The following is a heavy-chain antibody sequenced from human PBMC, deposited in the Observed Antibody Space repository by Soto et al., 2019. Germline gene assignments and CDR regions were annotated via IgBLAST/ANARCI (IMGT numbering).Heavy chain of an antibody. CDR3: AKEKGDAPFDY. CDR1: GFTFSSYG. J-gene: IGHJ4*02. V-gene: IGHV3-30*18. CDR2: ISYDGSNK. Sequence: QVQLVESGGGVVQPGRSLRLSCAASGFTFSSYGMHWVRQAPGKGLEWVAVISYDGSNKYYADSVKGRFTISRDNSKNTLYLQMNSLRAEDTAAYYCAKEKGDAPFDYWGQGTLVTVSS. D-gene: IGHD2-21*02.